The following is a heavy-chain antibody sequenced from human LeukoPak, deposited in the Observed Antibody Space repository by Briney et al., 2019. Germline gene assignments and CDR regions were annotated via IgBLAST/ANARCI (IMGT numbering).Heavy chain of an antibody. Sequence: ASVNVSCKASGYTFTSYGISWVRQAPGQGLEWMGWISAYNGNTNYAQKLQGRVTMTTDTSTSTAYMELRSLRSDDTAVYYCAAIVNSGWYRYFDYWGQGTLVTVSS. CDR2: ISAYNGNT. CDR1: GYTFTSYG. D-gene: IGHD6-19*01. J-gene: IGHJ4*02. V-gene: IGHV1-18*01. CDR3: AAIVNSGWYRYFDY.